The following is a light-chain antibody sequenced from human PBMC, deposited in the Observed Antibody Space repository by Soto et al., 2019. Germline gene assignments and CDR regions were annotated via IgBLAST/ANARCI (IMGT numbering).Light chain of an antibody. V-gene: IGKV3-20*01. J-gene: IGKJ4*02. CDR2: GAS. CDR3: QQYGRSPT. Sequence: EVVLTQSPCTLSLSPGERATLSCRASQSVSSNYFACYQQNPGQAPRFLIHGASSRATSIPGRFSGSGAGTDFTLTISRLEPEDFVVYYCQQYGRSPTFGGGTKV. CDR1: QSVSSNY.